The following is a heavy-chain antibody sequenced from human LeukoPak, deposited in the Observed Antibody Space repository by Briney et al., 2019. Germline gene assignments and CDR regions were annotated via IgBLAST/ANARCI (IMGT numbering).Heavy chain of an antibody. Sequence: SETLSLTCAVYGGSFSGYYWSWIRQPPGKGLEWIGEINHSGSTNYNPSLKSRVTISVDTSKNQFSLKLSSVTAADTAVYYCARTTTPTTVTLHASDVWGQGTMRPVSS. CDR1: GGSFSGYY. J-gene: IGHJ3*01. CDR3: ARTTTPTTVTLHASDV. CDR2: INHSGST. D-gene: IGHD4-17*01. V-gene: IGHV4-34*01.